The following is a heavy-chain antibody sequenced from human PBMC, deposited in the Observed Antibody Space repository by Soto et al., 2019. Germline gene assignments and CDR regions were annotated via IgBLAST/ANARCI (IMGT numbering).Heavy chain of an antibody. D-gene: IGHD5-12*01. Sequence: VKVACKASGFPFTSSALQWVRQARGQRLEWIGWIVVGSGNTNYAQKFQERVTITRDMSTSTAYMELSSLRSEDTAVYYCAVGYSDYDFAVAGGYYYGMDVWAQGTTVTVPS. CDR3: AVGYSDYDFAVAGGYYYGMDV. CDR1: GFPFTSSA. J-gene: IGHJ6*02. CDR2: IVVGSGNT. V-gene: IGHV1-58*01.